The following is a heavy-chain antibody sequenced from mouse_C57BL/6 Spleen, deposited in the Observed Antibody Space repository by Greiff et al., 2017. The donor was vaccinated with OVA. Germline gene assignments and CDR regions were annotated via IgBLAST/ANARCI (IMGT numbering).Heavy chain of an antibody. CDR1: GYTFTDYE. J-gene: IGHJ1*03. Sequence: VQLQQSGAELVRPGASVTLSCKASGYTFTDYEMHWVKQTPVHGLEWIGAIDPETGGTAYNQKFKGKAILTAGKSSSTAYMELRSLTSEDSAVYYCTRGGTVVAKGYWYFDVWGTGTTVTVSS. D-gene: IGHD1-1*01. V-gene: IGHV1-15*01. CDR2: IDPETGGT. CDR3: TRGGTVVAKGYWYFDV.